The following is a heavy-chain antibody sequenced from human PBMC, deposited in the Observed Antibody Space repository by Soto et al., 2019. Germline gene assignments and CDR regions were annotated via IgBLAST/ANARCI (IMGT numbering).Heavy chain of an antibody. CDR1: GFTFNNYW. Sequence: GGSLRLSCAASGFTFNNYWMSWVRQAPGKGLEWVANVKQDGSEKYYVDSVKGRFTISRDNAKNSLFLQMNSLRPEDTAVYYSARASYGAGDAFDIWGQGTMVTVSS. D-gene: IGHD4-17*01. J-gene: IGHJ3*02. V-gene: IGHV3-7*01. CDR3: ARASYGAGDAFDI. CDR2: VKQDGSEK.